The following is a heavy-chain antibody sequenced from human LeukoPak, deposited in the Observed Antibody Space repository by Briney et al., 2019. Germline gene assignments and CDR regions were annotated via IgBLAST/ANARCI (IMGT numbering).Heavy chain of an antibody. CDR2: IYPGGSAT. CDR3: AKPRTLVRGVIGYYFDY. V-gene: IGHV5-51*01. Sequence: GESLKISCQGSGYTFTSYWIGWVGQMPGKGLEWGGIIYPGGSATRYSPSFPGQVTISATRSISTAYLQWSSLQASHTAIYYCAKPRTLVRGVIGYYFDYWGQGTLVTVSS. J-gene: IGHJ4*02. D-gene: IGHD3-10*01. CDR1: GYTFTSYW.